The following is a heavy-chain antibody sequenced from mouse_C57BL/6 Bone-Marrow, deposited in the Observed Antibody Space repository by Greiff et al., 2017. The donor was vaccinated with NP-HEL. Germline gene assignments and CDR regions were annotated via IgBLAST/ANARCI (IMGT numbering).Heavy chain of an antibody. D-gene: IGHD1-1*01. CDR2: ISYDGSN. CDR1: GYSITSGYY. Sequence: EVKVEESGPGLVKPSQSLSLTCSVTGYSITSGYYWNWIRQFPGNKLEWMGYISYDGSNNYNPSLKNRISITRDTSKNQFFLKLNSVTTEDTATYHCATGTVVAHFDYWGQGTTLTVSS. CDR3: ATGTVVAHFDY. J-gene: IGHJ2*01. V-gene: IGHV3-6*01.